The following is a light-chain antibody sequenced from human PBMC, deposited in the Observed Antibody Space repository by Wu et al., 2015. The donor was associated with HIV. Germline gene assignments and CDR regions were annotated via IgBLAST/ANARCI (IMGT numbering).Light chain of an antibody. J-gene: IGKJ4*01. CDR1: ESVGGD. CDR2: SIS. CDR3: QQRADWPVT. V-gene: IGKV3-11*01. Sequence: EIVMTQSPATLSVSPGERATLACRASESVGGDVAWYQQKPGQAPRLLVHSISSRATGIPTRFSGGGSGTDFTLTISSLEPEDFAVYYCQQRADWPVTFGGGTKVEIK.